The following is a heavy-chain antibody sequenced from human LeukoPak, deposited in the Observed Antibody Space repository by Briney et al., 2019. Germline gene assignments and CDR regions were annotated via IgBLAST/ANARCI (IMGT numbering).Heavy chain of an antibody. CDR3: ARDGDVDTVATEYYFDY. V-gene: IGHV1-69*04. J-gene: IGHJ4*02. CDR2: IIPIFGIA. D-gene: IGHD5-12*01. Sequence: SVKVSCKASGGTFSSYAISWVRQAPGQGLEWMGRIIPIFGIANYAQKFQGRVTITADKSTSTAYMELSSLRSEDTAVYYCARDGDVDTVATEYYFDYWGQGTLVTVSS. CDR1: GGTFSSYA.